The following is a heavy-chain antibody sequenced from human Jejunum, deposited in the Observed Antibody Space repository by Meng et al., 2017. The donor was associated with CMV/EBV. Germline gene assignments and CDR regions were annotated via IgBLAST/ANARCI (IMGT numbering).Heavy chain of an antibody. J-gene: IGHJ4*02. CDR3: ARQPGSLAY. CDR2: ISDDGSNE. V-gene: IGHV3-30-3*01. CDR1: GFTFSAHA. Sequence: QVQLVGVGAGVARPGRSLRLSCTASGFTFSAHAMHWVRQDPGKGLEWVAVISDDGSNEYYADSVKGRFTISRDNSKNTLYLQMNSLRAADTAVYYCARQPGSLAYWGQGTLVTASS.